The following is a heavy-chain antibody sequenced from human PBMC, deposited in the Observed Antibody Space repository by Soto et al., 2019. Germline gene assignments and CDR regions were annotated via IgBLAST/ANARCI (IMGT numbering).Heavy chain of an antibody. CDR2: IKSKGYGGTT. V-gene: IGHV3-49*04. CDR3: TIKTGYSSSWYPYYFDH. CDR1: GFTFGDYA. D-gene: IGHD6-13*01. Sequence: GGSLRLSCIGSGFTFGDYAMSWVRQAPGKGLEWVGFIKSKGYGGTTEYAASVKGRFTISRDDSKSIAYLQMNSLKTEDTAVYYCTIKTGYSSSWYPYYFDHWGQGALVTVSS. J-gene: IGHJ4*02.